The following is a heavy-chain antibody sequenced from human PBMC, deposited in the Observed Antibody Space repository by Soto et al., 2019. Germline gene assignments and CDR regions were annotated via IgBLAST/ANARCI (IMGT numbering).Heavy chain of an antibody. D-gene: IGHD3-10*01. CDR3: ARQGFGVLHGLVDV. CDR2: IYYDGSA. J-gene: IGHJ6*02. Sequence: SETLSLTCTVSGGSISSYYWGCIRQPPGKGLECVGTIYYDGSAYYNPSLKSRVTISVDTSKNQFSLTLTSVTAADTAVYYCARQGFGVLHGLVDVWGQGTTVTVSS. CDR1: GGSISSYY. V-gene: IGHV4-39*01.